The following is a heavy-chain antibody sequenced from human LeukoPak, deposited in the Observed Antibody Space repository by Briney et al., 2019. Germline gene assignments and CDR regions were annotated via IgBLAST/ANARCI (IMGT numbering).Heavy chain of an antibody. J-gene: IGHJ4*02. V-gene: IGHV3-30-3*01. CDR2: ISYDGSNK. CDR1: GFTFSSYA. D-gene: IGHD6-13*01. Sequence: GGSLRLSCAASGFTFSSYALHWVRQAPGKGLEWVVVISYDGSNKYYADSVKGRFTISRENSKNTLYLQMDSLRAVDTAVYYCARNFGPYSNILYSLDYWGQGTLVTVSS. CDR3: ARNFGPYSNILYSLDY.